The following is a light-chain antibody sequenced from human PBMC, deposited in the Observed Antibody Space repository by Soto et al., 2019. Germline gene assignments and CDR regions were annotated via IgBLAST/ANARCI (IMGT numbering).Light chain of an antibody. CDR1: QSVLYRSSNKNH. J-gene: IGKJ1*01. V-gene: IGKV4-1*01. CDR2: WAS. CDR3: HQAHSFPWT. Sequence: DIVMTQSPDSLPVSLGERATISCKSSQSVLYRSSNKNHLSWYQQKPGQPPKLLIYWASIRESGVPDRFSGGGSGTNNTLPISGLPPGDVAVYSCHQAHSFPWTSAQGTKVDIK.